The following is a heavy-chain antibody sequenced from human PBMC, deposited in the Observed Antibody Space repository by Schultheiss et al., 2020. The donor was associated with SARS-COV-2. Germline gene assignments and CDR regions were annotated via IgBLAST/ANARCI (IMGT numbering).Heavy chain of an antibody. Sequence: GGSLRLSCAASGFTFDDYAMHWVRQAPGKGLEWVSGISWNSGSIGYADSVKGRFTISRDNAKNSLYLQMNSLRAEDTAVYYCARDPQGVVTAIRGWFDPWGQGTLVTVSS. CDR3: ARDPQGVVTAIRGWFDP. D-gene: IGHD2-21*02. V-gene: IGHV3-9*01. CDR1: GFTFDDYA. CDR2: ISWNSGSI. J-gene: IGHJ5*02.